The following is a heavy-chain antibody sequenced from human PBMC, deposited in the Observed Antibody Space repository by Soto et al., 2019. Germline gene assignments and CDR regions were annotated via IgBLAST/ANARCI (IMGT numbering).Heavy chain of an antibody. D-gene: IGHD6-6*01. V-gene: IGHV3-30*18. J-gene: IGHJ4*02. CDR3: AKDMNDGSSFDY. Sequence: QVQLVESGGGVVQPGRSLRLSCAASGFTFSSYGMHWVRQAPGKGLEWVAVISYDGSNKYYADSAKGRFTISRDNSKNTLYLQMNSLRAEDTAVYYCAKDMNDGSSFDYWGQGTLVTVSS. CDR1: GFTFSSYG. CDR2: ISYDGSNK.